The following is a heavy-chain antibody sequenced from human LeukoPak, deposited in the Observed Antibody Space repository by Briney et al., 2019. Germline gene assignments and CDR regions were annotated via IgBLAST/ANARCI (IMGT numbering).Heavy chain of an antibody. Sequence: AGGSLRLSCAASGFTFSSYSMNWVRQAPGKGLEWVSSISSSSSYTYYADSVKGRFTISRDNAKNSLYLQMNSLRAEDTAVYYCARDYKDYYGMDVWGQGTTVTVSS. D-gene: IGHD5-24*01. CDR1: GFTFSSYS. V-gene: IGHV3-21*01. CDR2: ISSSSSYT. J-gene: IGHJ6*02. CDR3: ARDYKDYYGMDV.